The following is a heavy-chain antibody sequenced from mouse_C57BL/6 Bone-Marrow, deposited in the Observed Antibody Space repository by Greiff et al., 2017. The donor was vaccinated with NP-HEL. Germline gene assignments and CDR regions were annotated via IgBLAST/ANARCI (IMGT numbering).Heavy chain of an antibody. V-gene: IGHV1-52*01. CDR2: IDPSDSET. D-gene: IGHD2-3*01. CDR1: GYTFTSYW. CDR3: AREGDDGYLPWFAY. J-gene: IGHJ3*01. Sequence: QVQLQQPGAELVRPGSSVKLSCKASGYTFTSYWMHWVKQRPIQGLEWIGNIDPSDSETHYNQKFKDKATLTVDKSSSTAYMQLSSLTSEDSAVYYCAREGDDGYLPWFAYWGQGTLVTVSA.